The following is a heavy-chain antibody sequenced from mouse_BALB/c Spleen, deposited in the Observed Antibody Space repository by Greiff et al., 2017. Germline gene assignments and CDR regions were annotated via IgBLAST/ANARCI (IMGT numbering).Heavy chain of an antibody. CDR1: GFSLTSYG. V-gene: IGHV2-9*02. J-gene: IGHJ4*01. Sequence: VKLVESGPGLVAPSQSLSITCTVSGFSLTSYGVHWVRQPPGKGLEWLGVIWAGGSTNYNSALMSRLSISKDNSKSQVFLKMNSLQTDDTAMYYCARDGGNLYAMDYWGQGTSVTVSS. CDR2: IWAGGST. CDR3: ARDGGNLYAMDY. D-gene: IGHD2-1*01.